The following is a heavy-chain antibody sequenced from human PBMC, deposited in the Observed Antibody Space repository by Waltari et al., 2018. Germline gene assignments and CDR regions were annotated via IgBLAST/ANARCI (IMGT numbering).Heavy chain of an antibody. Sequence: EVQLVASGGGLVQPGGSLRLSCAASGFTFSSYWMSWVRQAPGKGLEWVANIKQDGSEKNYVDTVKGRVTSSRDNAKNTLYLQMSSLRSEDTAVYYCARDRGWDYYESSGYRYWGQGTLVTVSS. CDR1: GFTFSSYW. J-gene: IGHJ4*02. V-gene: IGHV3-7*01. D-gene: IGHD3-22*01. CDR2: IKQDGSEK. CDR3: ARDRGWDYYESSGYRY.